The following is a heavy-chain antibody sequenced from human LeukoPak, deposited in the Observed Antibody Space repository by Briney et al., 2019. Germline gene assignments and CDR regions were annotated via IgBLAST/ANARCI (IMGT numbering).Heavy chain of an antibody. V-gene: IGHV1-2*06. CDR2: ISPNSGDT. CDR1: GYTFTGYY. D-gene: IGHD5-24*01. Sequence: ASVKVSCKASGYTFTGYYIHWVRQAPGQGLEWMGRISPNSGDTNYAQKFQGRVTMTRDTSISTAHMELSSLRSDDTAVYYCTRRENDYCGQGTLVTVSS. CDR3: TRRENDY. J-gene: IGHJ4*02.